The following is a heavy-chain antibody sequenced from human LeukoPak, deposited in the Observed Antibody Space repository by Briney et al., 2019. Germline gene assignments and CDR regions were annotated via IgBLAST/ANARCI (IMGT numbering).Heavy chain of an antibody. V-gene: IGHV3-73*01. CDR1: GFTFSGSA. D-gene: IGHD3-22*01. CDR2: IRSKANSYAT. CDR3: TRRQDYYDSSGYGDYYYGMDV. J-gene: IGHJ6*02. Sequence: GGSLRLSCAASGFTFSGSAMHWVRQASGKGLEWVGRIRSKANSYATAYAASVKGRFTISRDDSKNTAYLQMNSLKTEDTAVYYCTRRQDYYDSSGYGDYYYGMDVWGQGTTVTVSS.